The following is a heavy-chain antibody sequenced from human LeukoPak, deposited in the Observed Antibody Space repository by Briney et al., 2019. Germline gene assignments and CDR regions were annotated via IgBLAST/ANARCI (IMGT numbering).Heavy chain of an antibody. Sequence: PGRSLRLSCAASGFTFSSYGMHWVRQAPGKGLEWVAVISYDGSNKYYADSVKGRFTISRDNSKNTLYLQMNSLRAEDTAVYYCAKDRGDYGDYWEYIHYWGQGTLVTVSS. CDR3: AKDRGDYGDYWEYIHY. CDR2: ISYDGSNK. CDR1: GFTFSSYG. V-gene: IGHV3-30*18. J-gene: IGHJ4*02. D-gene: IGHD4-17*01.